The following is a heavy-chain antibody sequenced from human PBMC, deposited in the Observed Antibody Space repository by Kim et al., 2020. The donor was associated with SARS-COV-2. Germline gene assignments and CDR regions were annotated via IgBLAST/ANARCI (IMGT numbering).Heavy chain of an antibody. J-gene: IGHJ6*02. CDR2: GRSI. V-gene: IGHV3-23*01. CDR3: AKFYDMDV. Sequence: GRSIYYGDSVKGRFTISRDNSKNTLYLQMNSLRAEDTAVYYCAKFYDMDVWGQGTTVTVSS.